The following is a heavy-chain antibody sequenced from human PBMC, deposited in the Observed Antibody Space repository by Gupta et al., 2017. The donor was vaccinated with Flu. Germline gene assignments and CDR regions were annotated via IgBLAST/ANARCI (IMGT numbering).Heavy chain of an antibody. Sequence: EVRLVESGGGLLQPGGSLRLSCAVSGFSFHSYNMNWFRQAPGKGLEWVSYIDTASGTIYYADSVKGRFTISRDNGKNLVFLQMNSLRDEDTATYYCARKVGGSACDHWGQGTLVTVSS. CDR1: GFSFHSYN. D-gene: IGHD1-26*01. V-gene: IGHV3-48*02. CDR3: ARKVGGSACDH. J-gene: IGHJ5*02. CDR2: IDTASGTI.